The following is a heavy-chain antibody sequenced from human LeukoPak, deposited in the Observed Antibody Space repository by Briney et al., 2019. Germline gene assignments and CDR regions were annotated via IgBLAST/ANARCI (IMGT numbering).Heavy chain of an antibody. CDR3: ARAPRLVVRWASFDY. CDR2: INPNSGGT. CDR1: GYTFTGYY. D-gene: IGHD2-15*01. Sequence: ASVKVSCKASGYTFTGYYMHWVRQAPGQGLEWMGRINPNSGGTNYAQKFKGRSTMTRDTSISTAYMEMSRLRSDDTAVYYCARAPRLVVRWASFDYWGKGTLVTVSS. V-gene: IGHV1-2*06. J-gene: IGHJ4*02.